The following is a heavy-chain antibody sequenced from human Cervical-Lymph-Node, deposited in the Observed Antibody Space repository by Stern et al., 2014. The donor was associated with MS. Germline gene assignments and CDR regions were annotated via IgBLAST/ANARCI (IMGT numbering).Heavy chain of an antibody. CDR1: GGSISSSSYY. CDR3: ARHLEWFGGY. J-gene: IGHJ4*02. D-gene: IGHD3-10*01. CDR2: IYYSGST. V-gene: IGHV4-39*01. Sequence: MQLVESGPGLVKPSETLSLTCTVSGGSISSSSYYWGWIRQPPGKGLEWIGSIYYSGSTYYNPSLKSRVTIYVDTSKNPFSLHLSSVTAADTAVYYCARHLEWFGGYWGQGTLVTVSS.